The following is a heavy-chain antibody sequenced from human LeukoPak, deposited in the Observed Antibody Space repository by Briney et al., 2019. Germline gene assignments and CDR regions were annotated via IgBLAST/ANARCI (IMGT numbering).Heavy chain of an antibody. D-gene: IGHD3-10*01. CDR1: GFTFSSYG. CDR2: ISYDGSNK. CDR3: AKAGSYYRYFDY. Sequence: GRSLRLSCAASGFTFSSYGMHWVRQAPGKGLEWVAVISYDGSNKYYADSVKGRFTISRDNSKNTLYLQMNSLRAEDTAVYYCAKAGSYYRYFDYWGQGTLVTVSS. V-gene: IGHV3-30*18. J-gene: IGHJ4*02.